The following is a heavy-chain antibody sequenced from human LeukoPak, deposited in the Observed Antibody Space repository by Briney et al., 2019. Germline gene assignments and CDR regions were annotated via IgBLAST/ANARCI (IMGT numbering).Heavy chain of an antibody. CDR3: ARVGYSGCDWYCSDVFDI. V-gene: IGHV1-2*02. Sequence: GASVKVSCKASGYTFTGYYMHWVRQATGQGLEWMGWINPNSGGTDYAQKFQGRVTMTRDTSISTAYMELSRLRSEDTAVYYCARVGYSGCDWYCSDVFDIWGQGTMVTVSS. J-gene: IGHJ3*02. CDR1: GYTFTGYY. D-gene: IGHD2-21*02. CDR2: INPNSGGT.